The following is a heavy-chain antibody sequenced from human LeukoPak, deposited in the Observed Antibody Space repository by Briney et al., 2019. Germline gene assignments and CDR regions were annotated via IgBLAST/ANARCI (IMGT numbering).Heavy chain of an antibody. D-gene: IGHD5-24*01. CDR1: GGTFSSDA. Sequence: ASVKVSCKTSGGTFSSDAINWVRQAPGQGLEWMGRIIPILGVTNYAQKYQDRVTITADRSTTTAYMELNNLRSEDTAVYYCARDFAMAAAFDIWGQGTMVTVSS. CDR3: ARDFAMAAAFDI. J-gene: IGHJ3*02. V-gene: IGHV1-69*04. CDR2: IIPILGVT.